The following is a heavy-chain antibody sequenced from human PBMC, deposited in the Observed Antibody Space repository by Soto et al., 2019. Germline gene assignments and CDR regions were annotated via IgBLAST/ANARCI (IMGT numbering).Heavy chain of an antibody. D-gene: IGHD6-13*01. CDR3: ASGASRWYPYFFDS. Sequence: QAQVVQSGAEVRKPGSSVNLSCKASEGTFNSYAIAWVRQAPGQGLEWMGGIIPYYNTLNYAQKFKDRVTITADDSTNTVYMELSSLRSDDTAVYFCASGASRWYPYFFDSWAQGTLVTVSS. V-gene: IGHV1-69*01. J-gene: IGHJ4*02. CDR1: EGTFNSYA. CDR2: IIPYYNTL.